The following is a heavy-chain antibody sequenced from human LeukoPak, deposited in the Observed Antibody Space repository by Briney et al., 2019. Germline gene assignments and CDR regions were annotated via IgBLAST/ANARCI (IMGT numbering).Heavy chain of an antibody. CDR2: ISSSSYI. V-gene: IGHV3-21*01. J-gene: IGHJ4*02. Sequence: GGSLRLSCAASGFTFSSYSMNWVRQAPGKGLEWVSSISSSSYIYYADSVKGRLTISRDNGKNSLYLQMNNLRAEDTAVYYCARVGGYSYGYPDYWGQGTLVTVSS. CDR3: ARVGGYSYGYPDY. CDR1: GFTFSSYS. D-gene: IGHD5-18*01.